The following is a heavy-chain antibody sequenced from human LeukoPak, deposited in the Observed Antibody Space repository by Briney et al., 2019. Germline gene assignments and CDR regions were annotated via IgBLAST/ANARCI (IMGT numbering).Heavy chain of an antibody. CDR3: AKYSGFGGFDY. J-gene: IGHJ4*02. CDR2: ISGSGGST. V-gene: IGHV3-23*01. D-gene: IGHD3-10*01. CDR1: GFTFSSYG. Sequence: GGSLRLSCAASGFTFSSYGMSWVRQAPGQGLEWVSAISGSGGSTYYADSVKGRFTISRDNSKNTLYLQMHSLRAEDTAVYYCAKYSGFGGFDYWGQGTLVTVSS.